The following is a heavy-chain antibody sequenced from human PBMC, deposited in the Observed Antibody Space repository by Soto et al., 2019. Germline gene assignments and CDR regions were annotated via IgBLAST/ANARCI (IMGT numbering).Heavy chain of an antibody. CDR2: ISAHNGNT. J-gene: IGHJ4*02. CDR3: ARGRYGDY. D-gene: IGHD1-1*01. CDR1: GYGFTTYG. Sequence: QVHLVQSGAEVKKPGASVKVSCKGSGYGFTTYGITWVRQAPGQGLEWMAWISAHNGNTNYAQKLQGRVTVTRDTSRSTAYMELRSLRSDVTAVYYCARGRYGDYWGQGALVTVSS. V-gene: IGHV1-18*01.